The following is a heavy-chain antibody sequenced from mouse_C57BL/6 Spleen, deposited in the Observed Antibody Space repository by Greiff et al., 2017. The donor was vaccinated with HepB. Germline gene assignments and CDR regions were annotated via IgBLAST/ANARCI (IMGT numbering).Heavy chain of an antibody. J-gene: IGHJ2*01. V-gene: IGHV7-3*01. CDR1: GFTFTDYY. CDR2: IRNKANGYTT. D-gene: IGHD2-12*01. CDR3: ASSAYYCYLRFDY. Sequence: VNLVESGGGLVQPGGSLSLSCAASGFTFTDYYMSWVRQPPGKALEWLGFIRNKANGYTTEYTSSVKGQLTISRDNSQSILYLQITAHTAEDSATYKCASSAYYCYLRFDYWGQGTTVTVSS.